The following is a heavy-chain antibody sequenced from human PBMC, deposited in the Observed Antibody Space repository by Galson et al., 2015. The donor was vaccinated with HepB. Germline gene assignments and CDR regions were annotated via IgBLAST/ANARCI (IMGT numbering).Heavy chain of an antibody. Sequence: SLRLSCAASGFTFSSYWMSWVRQAPGKGLEWVANIKQDGSEKYYVDSVKGRFTISRDNAENSLYLQMNSLRAEDTAVYYCASVMVRGKIFDYWGQGTLVTVSS. J-gene: IGHJ4*02. CDR3: ASVMVRGKIFDY. CDR2: IKQDGSEK. CDR1: GFTFSSYW. D-gene: IGHD3-10*01. V-gene: IGHV3-7*03.